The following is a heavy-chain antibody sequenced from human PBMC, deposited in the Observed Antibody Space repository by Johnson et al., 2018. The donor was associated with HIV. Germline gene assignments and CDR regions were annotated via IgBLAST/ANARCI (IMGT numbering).Heavy chain of an antibody. J-gene: IGHJ3*02. CDR3: ARGRITMVQGDIFGAFDI. CDR1: EFTFGRFS. V-gene: IGHV3-30*01. Sequence: QVQLVESGGGVVQPGRSLRLSCAAPEFTFGRFSLHCVRQPPGKGLEWVAVIWYDGSNKYYADSVKGRFTISRDNSKNTLYLQMNSLRAEDTAVYYCARGRITMVQGDIFGAFDIWGQGTMVTVSS. CDR2: IWYDGSNK. D-gene: IGHD3-10*01.